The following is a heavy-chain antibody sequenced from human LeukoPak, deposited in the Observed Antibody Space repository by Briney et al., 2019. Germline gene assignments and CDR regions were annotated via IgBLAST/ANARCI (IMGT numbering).Heavy chain of an antibody. D-gene: IGHD6-19*01. CDR1: GFTFSSYG. CDR3: AKDLIGRAVAGQIFDY. Sequence: PGGSLRLSCAASGFTFSSYGMHWVRQAPGKGLEWVAFIRYDGSNKYYADSVKGRFTISRDNSKTTLYLQMNSLRAEDTAVYYCAKDLIGRAVAGQIFDYWGQGTLVTVSS. J-gene: IGHJ4*02. V-gene: IGHV3-30*02. CDR2: IRYDGSNK.